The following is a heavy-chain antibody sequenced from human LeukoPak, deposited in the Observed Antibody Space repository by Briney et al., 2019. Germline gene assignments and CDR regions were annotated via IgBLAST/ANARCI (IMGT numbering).Heavy chain of an antibody. Sequence: GGSLRPSCAASGFTSSDYAMSWVRQAPGKGLEWVSHISGSGDSTYYADSVKGRFTISRGNSKNALYLQMNSLRAEDTAVYYCAKDLRTFYDSRGYYSPFAYWGQGTLVTVSS. J-gene: IGHJ4*02. CDR1: GFTSSDYA. V-gene: IGHV3-23*01. CDR2: ISGSGDST. CDR3: AKDLRTFYDSRGYYSPFAY. D-gene: IGHD3-22*01.